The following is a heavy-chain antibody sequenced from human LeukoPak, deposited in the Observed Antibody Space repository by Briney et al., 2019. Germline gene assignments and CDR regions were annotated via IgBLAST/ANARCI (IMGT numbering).Heavy chain of an antibody. V-gene: IGHV1-3*01. D-gene: IGHD1-26*01. Sequence: GASVKVPCKASGYTFTSYAMHWVRQAPGQRLEWMGWINAGNGNTKYSQKFQGRVTITRDTSASTAYMELSSLRSEDTAVYYCARGVGGRNYYYGMDVWGKGTTVTVSS. CDR3: ARGVGGRNYYYGMDV. CDR2: INAGNGNT. CDR1: GYTFTSYA. J-gene: IGHJ6*04.